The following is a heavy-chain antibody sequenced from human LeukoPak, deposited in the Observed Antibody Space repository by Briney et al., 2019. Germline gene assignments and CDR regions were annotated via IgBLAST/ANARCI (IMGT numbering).Heavy chain of an antibody. V-gene: IGHV3-11*01. D-gene: IGHD3-10*01. CDR1: GFTFSDYY. CDR2: ISSSGSTI. Sequence: GGSLRLSCAASGFTFSDYYVSWIRQAPGKGLEWVSYISSSGSTIYYADSVKGRFTISRDNAKNSLYLQMNSMRAEDTAVYYCARAASVRGVNWFDPWGQGTLVTVSS. CDR3: ARAASVRGVNWFDP. J-gene: IGHJ5*02.